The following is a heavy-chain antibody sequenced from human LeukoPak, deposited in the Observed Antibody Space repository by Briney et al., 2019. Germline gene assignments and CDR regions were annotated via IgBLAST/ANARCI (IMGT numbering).Heavy chain of an antibody. CDR1: GGSISSGGYY. CDR3: ARGEGRRFENWFDP. D-gene: IGHD3-10*01. V-gene: IGHV4-31*03. Sequence: PSETLSLTCTVSGGSISSGGYYWSWIRQHPGKGLEWIGYIYYSGSTYYNPSLKSRVTISVDTSKNQFSLKLSSVTAADTAVYYCARGEGRRFENWFDPWGQGTLVTVSS. J-gene: IGHJ5*02. CDR2: IYYSGST.